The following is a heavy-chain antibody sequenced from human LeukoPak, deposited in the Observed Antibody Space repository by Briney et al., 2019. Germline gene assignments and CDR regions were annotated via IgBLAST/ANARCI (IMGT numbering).Heavy chain of an antibody. CDR3: ARDPRYYDSANEDFDY. J-gene: IGHJ4*02. CDR1: GFTFSSYS. V-gene: IGHV3-21*01. Sequence: GGSLRLSCAASGFTFSSYSMNWVRQAPGKGLEWVSSISSSSSYIYYADSVKGRFTISRDNAKNSLYLQMNSLRAEDTAVYYCARDPRYYDSANEDFDYWGQGTLVTVSS. D-gene: IGHD3-22*01. CDR2: ISSSSSYI.